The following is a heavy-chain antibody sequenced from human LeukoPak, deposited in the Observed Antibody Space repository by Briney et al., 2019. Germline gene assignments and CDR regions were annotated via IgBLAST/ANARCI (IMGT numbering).Heavy chain of an antibody. J-gene: IGHJ6*02. Sequence: GGSLRLSCAASGFTFSSYGMHWVRQAPGKGLEWVAVIWYDGSNKYYADSVKGRFTISRDNSKNTLYLQMNSLRAEDTAVYYCARIQQWLVREHYYYGMDVWGQGTTVTVSS. CDR3: ARIQQWLVREHYYYGMDV. V-gene: IGHV3-33*01. CDR2: IWYDGSNK. D-gene: IGHD6-19*01. CDR1: GFTFSSYG.